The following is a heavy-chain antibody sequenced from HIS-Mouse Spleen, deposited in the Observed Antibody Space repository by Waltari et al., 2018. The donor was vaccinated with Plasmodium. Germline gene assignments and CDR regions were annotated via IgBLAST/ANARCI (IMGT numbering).Heavy chain of an antibody. CDR2: IYYSGST. CDR3: ARGGYSSSSYYFDY. V-gene: IGHV4-59*01. J-gene: IGHJ4*02. Sequence: QVQLQESGPGLVKPSATLSLTRTVTGGSISSYYCSWIRQPPGQGLVWIAYIYYSGSTNYNPSLKSRVTISVDTSKNQFSLKLSSVTAADTAVFYCARGGYSSSSYYFDYWGQGTLVTVSS. D-gene: IGHD6-6*01. CDR1: GGSISSYY.